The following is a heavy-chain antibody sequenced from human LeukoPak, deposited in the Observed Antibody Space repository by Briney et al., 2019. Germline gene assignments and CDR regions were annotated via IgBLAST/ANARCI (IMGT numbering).Heavy chain of an antibody. Sequence: PGGSLRLSCAASGFTLSGSAMHWVRQASGKGLEWVGRIRSIANNYAPAYAASVKGRFTVSRDDSKNTAYLQMNSLKTEDTAVYYCTRFYDFGLDYWGQGTLVTVSS. J-gene: IGHJ4*02. V-gene: IGHV3-73*01. CDR1: GFTLSGSA. CDR2: IRSIANNYAP. D-gene: IGHD3-3*01. CDR3: TRFYDFGLDY.